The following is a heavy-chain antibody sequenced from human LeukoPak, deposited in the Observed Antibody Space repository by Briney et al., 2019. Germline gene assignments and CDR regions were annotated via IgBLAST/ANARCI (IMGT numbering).Heavy chain of an antibody. CDR2: LSTSGSYI. Sequence: GGSLRLSCAASGFIVNDFDMNWVRQAPGKGLEWVSYLSTSGSYIHYADSVKGRFTISRDTGKNSLYLQLDSLTVEDTAVYFCARGNYDFAYDPWGQGTLVTVSS. D-gene: IGHD3-3*01. J-gene: IGHJ5*02. CDR1: GFIVNDFD. CDR3: ARGNYDFAYDP. V-gene: IGHV3-21*01.